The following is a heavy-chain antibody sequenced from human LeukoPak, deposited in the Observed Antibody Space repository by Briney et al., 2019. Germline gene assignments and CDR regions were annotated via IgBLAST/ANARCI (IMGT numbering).Heavy chain of an antibody. V-gene: IGHV1-24*01. Sequence: ASVKVSCKVSGYTLTELSMHWVRQAPGKGLEWMGGFDPEDGETIYAQKFQDRVTMTEDTSTDTAYMELSSLRSEDTAVYYCATGLYSNIPADYWGQGTLVTVSS. CDR2: FDPEDGET. D-gene: IGHD4-11*01. CDR1: GYTLTELS. CDR3: ATGLYSNIPADY. J-gene: IGHJ4*02.